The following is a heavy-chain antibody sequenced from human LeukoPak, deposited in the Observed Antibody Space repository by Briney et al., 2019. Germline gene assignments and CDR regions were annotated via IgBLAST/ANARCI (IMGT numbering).Heavy chain of an antibody. CDR2: ISRSGTTI. J-gene: IGHJ5*02. V-gene: IGHV3-48*03. D-gene: IGHD1-26*01. CDR3: ARSLVVGATYPYH. Sequence: GGSLRLSCVGSGFTFSSYEMNWVRQAPGKGLEWVSYISRSGTTIYSADSVKGRFTISRDNAKNSLYLQLNSLRAEDTAVYYCARSLVVGATYPYHWGQGTLVTVSS. CDR1: GFTFSSYE.